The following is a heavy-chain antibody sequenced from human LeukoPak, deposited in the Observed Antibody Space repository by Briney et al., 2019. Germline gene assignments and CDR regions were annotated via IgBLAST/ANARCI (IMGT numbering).Heavy chain of an antibody. CDR2: ISGNGGAT. CDR1: GFTFSSYA. J-gene: IGHJ6*02. Sequence: HPGGPLRLSCAASGFTFSSYAMSWVRQAPGMGLEWVSTISGNGGATYYADSVKGRFTISRDNSKNTLYLQMNSLRAEDTAVYYCARGLFCQGGSCYPKHYYYYGMDVWGQGTTVTVSS. CDR3: ARGLFCQGGSCYPKHYYYYGMDV. V-gene: IGHV3-23*01. D-gene: IGHD2-15*01.